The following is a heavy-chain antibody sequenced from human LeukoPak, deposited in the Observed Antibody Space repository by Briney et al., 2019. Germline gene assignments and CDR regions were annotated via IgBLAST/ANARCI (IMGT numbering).Heavy chain of an antibody. CDR1: GFTFRSYE. V-gene: IGHV3-48*03. CDR2: ISSSGSTI. J-gene: IGHJ6*04. Sequence: GGSLRLSCAASGFTFRSYEMNWVRQAPGKGLEWVSYISSSGSTIYYADSVKGRFTISRDNAKNSLYLQLNSLRAEDTAVYYCAEHGITMIGGVWGKGTTVTISS. CDR3: AEHGITMIGGV. D-gene: IGHD3-10*02.